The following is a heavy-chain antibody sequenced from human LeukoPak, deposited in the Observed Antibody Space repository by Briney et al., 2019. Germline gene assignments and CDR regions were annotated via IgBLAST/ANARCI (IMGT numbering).Heavy chain of an antibody. J-gene: IGHJ5*02. V-gene: IGHV4-39*07. CDR1: GGSISSSSYY. D-gene: IGHD6-6*01. CDR3: ARMVYSSSGVIWFDP. CDR2: IYYSGST. Sequence: PSETLSLTCTVSGGSISSSSYYWGWIRQPPGKGLEWIGSIYYSGSTYYNPSLKSRVTISVDTSKNQFSLKLSSVTAADTAVYYCARMVYSSSGVIWFDPWGQGTLVTVSS.